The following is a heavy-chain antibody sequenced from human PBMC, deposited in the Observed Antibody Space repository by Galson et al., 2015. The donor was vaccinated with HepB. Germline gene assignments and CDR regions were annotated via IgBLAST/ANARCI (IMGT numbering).Heavy chain of an antibody. V-gene: IGHV3-11*04. Sequence: SLRLSCAASGFTFSDYYMSWIRQAPGKGLEWVSYISSSSSTIYYADSVKGRFTISRDNAKNSLYLQMNSLRDEDTAVYYCASPIAAAGPDAFDIWGQGTMVTVSS. CDR1: GFTFSDYY. CDR2: ISSSSSTI. J-gene: IGHJ3*02. CDR3: ASPIAAAGPDAFDI. D-gene: IGHD6-13*01.